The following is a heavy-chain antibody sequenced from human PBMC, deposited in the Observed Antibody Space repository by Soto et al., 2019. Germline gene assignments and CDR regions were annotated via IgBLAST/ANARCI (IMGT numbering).Heavy chain of an antibody. CDR3: ARDPPQAPHIPWLQLKWFGMDV. Sequence: GGSLRLSCAASGFTFSSYSMNWVRQAPEKGLEWVSSISSSSSYIYYADSVKGRFTISRDNAKNSLYLQMNSLRAEDTAVYYCARDPPQAPHIPWLQLKWFGMDVWGQGTTVTVSS. CDR1: GFTFSSYS. D-gene: IGHD5-12*01. V-gene: IGHV3-21*01. CDR2: ISSSSSYI. J-gene: IGHJ6*02.